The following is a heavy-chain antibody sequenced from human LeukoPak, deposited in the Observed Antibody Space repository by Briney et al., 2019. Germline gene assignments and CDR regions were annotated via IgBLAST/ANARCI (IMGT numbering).Heavy chain of an antibody. Sequence: SETLSLTCTVSGGSISSYYWSWIRQPPGKGLEWTGYIYYSGSTNYNPSLKSRVTISVDTSKNQFSLKLSSVTAADTAVYYCARVGGGYYDSSGYSNFDYWGQGTLVTVSS. CDR3: ARVGGGYYDSSGYSNFDY. CDR1: GGSISSYY. V-gene: IGHV4-59*01. J-gene: IGHJ4*02. D-gene: IGHD3-22*01. CDR2: IYYSGST.